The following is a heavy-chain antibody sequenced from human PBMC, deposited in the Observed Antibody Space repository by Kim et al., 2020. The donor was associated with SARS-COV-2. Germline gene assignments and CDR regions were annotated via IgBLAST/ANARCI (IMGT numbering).Heavy chain of an antibody. D-gene: IGHD5-12*01. V-gene: IGHV3-30*04. CDR1: GFTFSSYA. Sequence: GGSLRLSCAASGFTFSSYAMHWVRQAPGKGLEWVAVISYDGSNKYYADSVKGRFTIPRDNSKNTLYLQMNSLRAEDTAVYYCAREGESGYDFGAFDYWG. J-gene: IGHJ4*01. CDR3: AREGESGYDFGAFDY. CDR2: ISYDGSNK.